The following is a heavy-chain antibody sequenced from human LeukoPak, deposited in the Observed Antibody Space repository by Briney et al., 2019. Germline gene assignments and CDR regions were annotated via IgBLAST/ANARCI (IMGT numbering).Heavy chain of an antibody. CDR2: IYHTGST. D-gene: IGHD3-22*01. CDR1: GDSVSSGGSF. J-gene: IGHJ1*01. Sequence: PSETLSLTCSVSGDSVSSGGSFWSWIRQPPGKGLEWIGYIYHTGSTSYNPSLKSRVTISIDTSKSQLSLKLNSVTAADTAVYYCARDRNHYDSSGYYFANWGQGPWSPSPQ. V-gene: IGHV4-61*08. CDR3: ARDRNHYDSSGYYFAN.